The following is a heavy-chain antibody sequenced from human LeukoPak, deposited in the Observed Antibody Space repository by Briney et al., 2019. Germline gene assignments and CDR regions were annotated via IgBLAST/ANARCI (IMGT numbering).Heavy chain of an antibody. CDR2: IYASGST. CDR1: GGSISSYY. D-gene: IGHD1-14*01. CDR3: TRGTEPVPPIGYYYYYMDV. V-gene: IGHV4-4*07. J-gene: IGHJ6*03. Sequence: SETLSLTCTVSGGSISSYYWNWIRQPAGKGLEWVGRIYASGSTNYSPSLKSRVTMSVDTSKNQFSLILNSVTAADTAVYYCTRGTEPVPPIGYYYYYMDVGGKGPMVTVPS.